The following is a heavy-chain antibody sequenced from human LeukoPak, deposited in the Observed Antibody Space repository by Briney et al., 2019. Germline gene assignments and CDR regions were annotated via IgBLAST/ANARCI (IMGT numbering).Heavy chain of an antibody. V-gene: IGHV3-23*01. CDR2: IRGSGGST. Sequence: GGTLRLSCAASGFTFSSYGMSWVRQAPGKGLEWVSCIRGSGGSTYYADSVKDRFTISRDNSRTTLYLQMNSLRAEDTAVYYCAKGTGVTSYIEHWGQGTLVIVSS. D-gene: IGHD1-14*01. CDR1: GFTFSSYG. J-gene: IGHJ1*01. CDR3: AKGTGVTSYIEH.